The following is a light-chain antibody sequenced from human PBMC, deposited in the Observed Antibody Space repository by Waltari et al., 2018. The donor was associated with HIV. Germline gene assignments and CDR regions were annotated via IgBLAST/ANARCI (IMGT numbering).Light chain of an antibody. V-gene: IGLV3-25*03. CDR2: TDI. CDR3: QSPDSSGAFV. Sequence: YELKKPPSVSVSTGQTDRNTCSGDVLPKENTYWYQQKPGQAPVLVIHTDIERPSGLPERCSGSSSGTTVTLTIRGVQAADEADYYCQSPDSSGAFVFGTGTRVTVL. J-gene: IGLJ1*01. CDR1: VLPKEN.